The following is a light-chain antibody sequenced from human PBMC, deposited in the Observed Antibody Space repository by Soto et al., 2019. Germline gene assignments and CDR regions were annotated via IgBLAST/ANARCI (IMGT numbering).Light chain of an antibody. CDR3: QQYDSTPLT. Sequence: EIVLTQSHGTLSLSPGDRATLSCRASQSVNSNYLAWYQRKPGQAPRLLIYGASNRATDIPYRFSASGSGTDFTLTITRLEAEDFAVYYCQQYDSTPLTFGQGTKVEVK. CDR1: QSVNSNY. J-gene: IGKJ1*01. CDR2: GAS. V-gene: IGKV3-20*01.